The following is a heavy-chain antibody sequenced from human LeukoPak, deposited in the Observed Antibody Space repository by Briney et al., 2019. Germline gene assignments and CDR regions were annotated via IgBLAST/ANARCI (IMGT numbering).Heavy chain of an antibody. CDR3: ARDLYSSSWLDAFDI. J-gene: IGHJ3*02. Sequence: PGRSLRLSCAASGFTPSSYWMSWVRQAPGKGLEWVANIKQDGSEKYYVDSVKGQFTISRDNAKNSLYLQMNSLRAEDTAVYYCARDLYSSSWLDAFDIWGQGTMVTVSS. CDR1: GFTPSSYW. CDR2: IKQDGSEK. D-gene: IGHD6-13*01. V-gene: IGHV3-7*01.